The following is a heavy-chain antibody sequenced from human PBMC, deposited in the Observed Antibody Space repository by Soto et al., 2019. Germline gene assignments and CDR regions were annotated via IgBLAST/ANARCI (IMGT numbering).Heavy chain of an antibody. Sequence: GGSLRLSCAASGFTFSSYGMHWVRQAPGKGLEWVAVISYDGSNKYYADSVKGRFTISRDNSKNTLYLQMNSLRAEDTAVYYCAKDRGAVAGGALGAFDIWGQGTMVTVSS. D-gene: IGHD6-19*01. CDR2: ISYDGSNK. CDR1: GFTFSSYG. CDR3: AKDRGAVAGGALGAFDI. J-gene: IGHJ3*02. V-gene: IGHV3-30*18.